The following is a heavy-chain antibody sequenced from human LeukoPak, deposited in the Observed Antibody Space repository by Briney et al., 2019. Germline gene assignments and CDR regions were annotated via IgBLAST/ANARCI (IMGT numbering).Heavy chain of an antibody. J-gene: IGHJ4*02. CDR2: IYSDGST. CDR1: GFTVNNNY. D-gene: IGHD4-11*01. V-gene: IGHV3-53*01. CDR3: ARGHSNYVWGDYFDY. Sequence: GGSLRLSCAASGFTVNNNYMSWVRQAPGKGLEGISIIYSDGSTYYADSVKGRFTISRDNSKNTLYLQMNSLRAEDTAVYYCARGHSNYVWGDYFDYWGQGTLVTVSS.